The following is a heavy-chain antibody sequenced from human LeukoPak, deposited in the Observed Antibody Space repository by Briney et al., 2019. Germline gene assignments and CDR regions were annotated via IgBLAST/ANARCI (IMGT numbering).Heavy chain of an antibody. CDR1: GFTFSSYW. V-gene: IGHV3-7*03. CDR3: AKDTLRGYDFWSGYYTLYYYYGMDV. Sequence: TGGSLRLSCAASGFTFSSYWMSWVRQAPGKGLEWVANIKQDGSEKYYVDSVKGRFTISRDNAKNSLYLQMNSLRAEDTALYYCAKDTLRGYDFWSGYYTLYYYYGMDVWGQGTTVTVSS. CDR2: IKQDGSEK. D-gene: IGHD3-3*01. J-gene: IGHJ6*02.